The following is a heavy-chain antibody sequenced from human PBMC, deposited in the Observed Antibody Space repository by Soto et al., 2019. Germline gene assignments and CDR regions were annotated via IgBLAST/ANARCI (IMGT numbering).Heavy chain of an antibody. CDR3: AARPYYYYGLDV. Sequence: RLCRTGPVSGGSISTAGYAWSCSRPPPGKAPEWIGYVYHNGNAYPKPSLKSRVTISLDGAKNQFSLKMTSVTAAATGLYYCAARPYYYYGLDVWGQGTKVTVYS. CDR1: GGSISTAGYA. V-gene: IGHV4-30-2*01. CDR2: VYHNGNA. D-gene: IGHD3-10*01. J-gene: IGHJ6*02.